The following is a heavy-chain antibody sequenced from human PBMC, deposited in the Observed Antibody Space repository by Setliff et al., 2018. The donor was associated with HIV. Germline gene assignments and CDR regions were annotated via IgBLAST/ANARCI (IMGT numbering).Heavy chain of an antibody. V-gene: IGHV1-46*01. CDR1: GYTFTNFY. CDR2: INPGGGNT. D-gene: IGHD3-16*01. CDR3: ARCGAGERHLYMDV. Sequence: GASVKVSCKASGYTFTNFYMHWVRQAPGQGLEWMGIINPGGGNTRYAQRFQGRVTFTADKSTSTVYMELSSLRSEDTAVYYCARCGAGERHLYMDVWGKGTAVTVSS. J-gene: IGHJ6*03.